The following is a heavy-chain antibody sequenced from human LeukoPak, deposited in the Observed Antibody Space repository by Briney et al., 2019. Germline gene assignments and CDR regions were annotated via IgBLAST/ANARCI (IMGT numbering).Heavy chain of an antibody. V-gene: IGHV4-59*08. CDR2: IYYTGST. Sequence: SETLSLTCAVYGGSFSGYYWSWIRQPPGKGLEWIGYIYYTGSTNYNPSLKSRVTISVDTSKNQFSLKLSSVTAADTAVYYCARAYSSSWYFNWFDPWGQGTLVTVSS. J-gene: IGHJ5*02. CDR3: ARAYSSSWYFNWFDP. D-gene: IGHD6-13*01. CDR1: GGSFSGYY.